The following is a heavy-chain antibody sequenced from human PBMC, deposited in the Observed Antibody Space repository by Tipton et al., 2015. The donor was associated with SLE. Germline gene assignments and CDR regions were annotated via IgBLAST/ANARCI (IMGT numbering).Heavy chain of an antibody. CDR3: ARGKTGEDPDYYYYMDV. CDR2: ISNGGGT. D-gene: IGHD7-27*01. V-gene: IGHV4-59*12. J-gene: IGHJ6*03. CDR1: GGSISSNY. Sequence: LSLTCSVSGGSISSNYWIWIRQPPGKGLEWIGYISNGGGTNYNPSLESRVTISLDTSKNQFFLKLRSVTDADTAVYYCARGKTGEDPDYYYYMDVWGKGTRVTVSS.